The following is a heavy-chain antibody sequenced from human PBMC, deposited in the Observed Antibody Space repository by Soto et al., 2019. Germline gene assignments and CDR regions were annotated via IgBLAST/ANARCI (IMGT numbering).Heavy chain of an antibody. CDR3: AKDRGIVLMVYAKQINWFDP. CDR2: ISGSGGST. D-gene: IGHD2-8*01. Sequence: GGSLRLSCAASGFTFSSYAMSWVRQAPGKGLEWVSAISGSGGSTYYADSVKGRFTISRDNSKNTLYLQMNSLRAEDTAVYYCAKDRGIVLMVYAKQINWFDPWGQGTLVTVSS. V-gene: IGHV3-23*01. CDR1: GFTFSSYA. J-gene: IGHJ5*02.